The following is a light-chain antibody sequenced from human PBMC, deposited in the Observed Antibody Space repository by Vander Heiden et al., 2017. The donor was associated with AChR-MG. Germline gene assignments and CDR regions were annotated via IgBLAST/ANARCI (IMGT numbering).Light chain of an antibody. CDR1: QSISSW. CDR3: QQCNSYPYT. Sequence: IRMTHSPSSLSPSVGERVTITCRASQSISSWLAWYQQKPGKAPKILIYEASSLESGVPSRFSGSGSGTEFTLTISSLQPDDFATYYCQQCNSYPYTCGQGTKLEIK. J-gene: IGKJ2*01. CDR2: EAS. V-gene: IGKV1-5*03.